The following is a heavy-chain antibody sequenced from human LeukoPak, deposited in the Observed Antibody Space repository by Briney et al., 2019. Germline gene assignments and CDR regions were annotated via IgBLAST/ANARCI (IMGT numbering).Heavy chain of an antibody. CDR3: ATNGAYGSYLAS. CDR2: MEHDGTIK. CDR1: GFTFRGYG. V-gene: IGHV3-30*02. Sequence: PGGSLRLSCATSGFTFRGYGLHWARQTPGKGLQWLAFMEHDGTIKYFSDSVEGRFTISRDNSQNTLFLQLNSLRTEDTAVYYCATNGAYGSYLASGGRGTLATVSS. J-gene: IGHJ4*02. D-gene: IGHD4-17*01.